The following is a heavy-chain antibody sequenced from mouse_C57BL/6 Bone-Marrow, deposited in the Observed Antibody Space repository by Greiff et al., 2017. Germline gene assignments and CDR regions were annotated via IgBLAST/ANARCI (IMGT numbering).Heavy chain of an antibody. V-gene: IGHV1-54*01. J-gene: IGHJ2*01. CDR1: GYAFTNYL. CDR3: ARRLLFFDY. D-gene: IGHD2-10*01. CDR2: INPGSGGT. Sequence: VQLQQSGAELVRPGTSVKVSCKASGYAFTNYLIEWVKQRPGQGLEWIGVINPGSGGTNYNEKFKGKATLTADKSSSTAYMQLSSLTSEDSAVYFCARRLLFFDYWGQGTTLTVSS.